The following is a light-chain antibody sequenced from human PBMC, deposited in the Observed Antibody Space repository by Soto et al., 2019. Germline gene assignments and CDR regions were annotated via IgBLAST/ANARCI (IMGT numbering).Light chain of an antibody. CDR1: QTITTY. CDR3: QQTYSDIS. Sequence: DVRMTQSPSSLSASVGDTITITCRASQTITTYLNWFQQKPGESPILLIYGASTLHDGVASRFSGSGSGTDFTLTISGLQHEDFATYHCQQTYSDISFGGGTRV. V-gene: IGKV1-39*01. J-gene: IGKJ4*01. CDR2: GAS.